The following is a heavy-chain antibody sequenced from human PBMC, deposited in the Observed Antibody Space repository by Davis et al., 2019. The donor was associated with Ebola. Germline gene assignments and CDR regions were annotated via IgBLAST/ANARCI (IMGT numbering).Heavy chain of an antibody. J-gene: IGHJ4*02. CDR2: IAYDGRYE. V-gene: IGHV3-30*04. CDR1: GITFSRYT. D-gene: IGHD6-6*01. CDR3: ARAPWVGHSSSDY. Sequence: GESLKVSCAVSGITFSRYTMHWVRQAPGKGLEWVTDIAYDGRYESYAESVKGRFTISRDNSKSTLYLQMNSLRLEDTAVYYCARAPWVGHSSSDYWGQGTLVTVSS.